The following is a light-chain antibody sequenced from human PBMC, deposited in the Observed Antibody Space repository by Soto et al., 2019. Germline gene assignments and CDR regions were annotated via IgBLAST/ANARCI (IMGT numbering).Light chain of an antibody. CDR1: SSNIGSNT. Sequence: QSALTQPPSASGTPGQRVTISCSGGSSNIGSNTVNWYQQLPGTAPKLLIYSNNQRPSGVPDRFSGSKSGTSASLAISGLQSEDEADYYCAAWDDSLNAVVFGGGTKVTIL. CDR3: AAWDDSLNAVV. J-gene: IGLJ2*01. V-gene: IGLV1-44*01. CDR2: SNN.